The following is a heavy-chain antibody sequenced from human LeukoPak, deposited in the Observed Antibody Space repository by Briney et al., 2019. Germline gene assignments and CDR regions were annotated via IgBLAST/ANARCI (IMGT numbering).Heavy chain of an antibody. J-gene: IGHJ4*02. Sequence: SQTLSLTCAISGDSVSSNSAAWTWIRQSPSRGLEWLGRTYYRSKWYNDYAVSVKSRITINPDTSKNQFSPKLSSVTAADTAVYYCASWPVDTAMVANYWGQGTLVTVSS. CDR3: ASWPVDTAMVANY. CDR1: GDSVSSNSAA. D-gene: IGHD5-18*01. V-gene: IGHV6-1*01. CDR2: TYYRSKWYN.